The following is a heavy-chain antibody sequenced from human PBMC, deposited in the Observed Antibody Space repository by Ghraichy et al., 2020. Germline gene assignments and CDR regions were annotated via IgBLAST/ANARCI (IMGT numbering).Heavy chain of an antibody. CDR1: GYTFTSYD. CDR2: MNPNSGNT. J-gene: IGHJ4*02. V-gene: IGHV1-8*02. Sequence: ASVKVSCKASGYTFTSYDINWVRQATGQGLEWMGWMNPNSGNTGYAQKFQGRVTMTRNTSISTAYMELSSLRSEDTAVYYCARGDDFWSGYYSIYYFDYWGQGTLVTVSS. CDR3: ARGDDFWSGYYSIYYFDY. D-gene: IGHD3-3*01.